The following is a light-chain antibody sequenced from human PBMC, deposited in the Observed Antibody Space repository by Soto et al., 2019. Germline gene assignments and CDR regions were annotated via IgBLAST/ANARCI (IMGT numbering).Light chain of an antibody. Sequence: QSALTQPASVSGSPVQSITISCTGTSSDVGGHNFVSWYQQHPGKVPKLMIYEVTHRPSGVSDRFSGSKSGNTASLTISGLQAEDEADYYSNSYTGTFTWVFGGGTKVTVL. CDR1: SSDVGGHNF. CDR3: NSYTGTFTWV. CDR2: EVT. V-gene: IGLV2-14*01. J-gene: IGLJ2*01.